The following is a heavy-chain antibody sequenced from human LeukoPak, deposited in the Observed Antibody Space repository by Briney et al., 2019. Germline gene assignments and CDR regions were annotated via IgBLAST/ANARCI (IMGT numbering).Heavy chain of an antibody. D-gene: IGHD3-22*01. CDR2: INPSGGST. CDR1: GYTFTSYY. CDR3: ATANNYYDSSGYY. Sequence: ASVKVSCKASGYTFTSYYMHWVRQAPGQGLEWMGIINPSGGSTSYAQKFQGRVTITADKSTSTAYMELSSLRSEDTAVYYCATANNYYDSSGYYWGQGTLVTVSS. V-gene: IGHV1-46*01. J-gene: IGHJ4*02.